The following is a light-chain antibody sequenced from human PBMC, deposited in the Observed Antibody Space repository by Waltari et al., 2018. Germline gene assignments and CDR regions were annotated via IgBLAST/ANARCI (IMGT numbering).Light chain of an antibody. CDR3: FSYAGSNIYV. J-gene: IGLJ1*01. CDR1: TSGFGSYNL. V-gene: IGLV2-23*01. CDR2: EDN. Sequence: QSALTQPASVSGSPGQSITISCAGTTSGFGSYNLVSWYQQHPGRAPNHIIYEDNKRPSGVSSRFSGSKSGNTASLTISGLQTEDEAEYYCFSYAGSNIYVFASGTKATVL.